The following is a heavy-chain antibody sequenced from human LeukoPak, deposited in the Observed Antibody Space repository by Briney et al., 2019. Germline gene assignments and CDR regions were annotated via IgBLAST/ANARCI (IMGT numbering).Heavy chain of an antibody. CDR1: GGSISSGSYY. V-gene: IGHV4-61*02. CDR3: ARDQRWFDP. J-gene: IGHJ5*02. Sequence: TLSLTCTVSGGSISSGSYYWSWIRQPAGKGLEWIGRIYTSGSTNYNPSLKSRVTISVDTSKNQFSLKLSSVTAADTAVYYCARDQRWFDPWGQGTLVTVSS. CDR2: IYTSGST.